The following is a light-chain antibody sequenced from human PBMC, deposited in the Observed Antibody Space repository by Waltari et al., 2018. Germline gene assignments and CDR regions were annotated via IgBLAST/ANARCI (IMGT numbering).Light chain of an antibody. CDR1: VCHVASFNL. Sequence: QSALSPPASSSGSFAQSITITVCHVASFNLVSCYQQQPGKAPKVTIYEGNKRPSGRSDRWSCSKSGNTASLTISGVQAADQADYYCCSYAGATSWVFGGGTKLTVL. J-gene: IGLJ3*02. CDR3: CSYAGATSWV. CDR2: EGN. V-gene: IGLV2-23*01.